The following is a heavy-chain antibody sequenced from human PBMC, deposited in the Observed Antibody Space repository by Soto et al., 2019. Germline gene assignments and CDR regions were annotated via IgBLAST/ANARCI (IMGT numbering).Heavy chain of an antibody. CDR2: INQSGST. J-gene: IGHJ6*02. CDR3: AGGRGVRGTIVATYYYYGVDV. D-gene: IGHD3-10*01. CDR1: GGSFSAYY. V-gene: IGHV4-34*01. Sequence: QVQLQQWGAGLLKPSETLSLTCAVYGGSFSAYYWNWIRQPPGKGLEWIGEINQSGSTNYNPSLKSRVTISADTSKKQCSLQLSSVTAADTAVYYCAGGRGVRGTIVATYYYYGVDVWGQGTTVTVSS.